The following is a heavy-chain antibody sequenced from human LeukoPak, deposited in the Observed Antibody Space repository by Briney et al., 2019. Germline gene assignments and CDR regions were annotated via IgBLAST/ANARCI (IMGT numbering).Heavy chain of an antibody. J-gene: IGHJ4*02. D-gene: IGHD6-19*01. V-gene: IGHV3-72*01. CDR2: IRKRPNSDTT. Sequence: PGGSLRLSCAASGFTFSDHFMDWVRQAPGKGLEWVGRIRKRPNSDTTEYAASVQGRFAISRDDSKNSLYLQMNSLKTEDTAVYYCARVSTTVAGSDYLDYWGQGTQVTISS. CDR1: GFTFSDHF. CDR3: ARVSTTVAGSDYLDY.